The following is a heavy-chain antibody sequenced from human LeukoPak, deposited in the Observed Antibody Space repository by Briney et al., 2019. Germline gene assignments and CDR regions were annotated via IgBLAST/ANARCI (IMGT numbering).Heavy chain of an antibody. V-gene: IGHV4-34*01. CDR2: INHSGST. D-gene: IGHD3-3*01. CDR3: ARRASLWSGLSDAFDI. J-gene: IGHJ3*02. CDR1: GGSFSGYY. Sequence: SGTLSLTCAVYGGSFSGYYWSWIRQAPGKGLEWMGEINHSGSTNYNPSLKSRVTISVDPSKNQFSLKLSSVTAADTAVYYCARRASLWSGLSDAFDIWGQGTMVTVSS.